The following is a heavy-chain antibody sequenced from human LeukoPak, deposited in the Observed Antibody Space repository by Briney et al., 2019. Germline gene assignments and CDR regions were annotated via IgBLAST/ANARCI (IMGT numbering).Heavy chain of an antibody. D-gene: IGHD3-22*01. CDR1: GGSISSYY. CDR2: IYYSGST. V-gene: IGHV4-59*01. CDR3: ARDLSYYDSSGYYPGPDAFDI. Sequence: SETLSLICTVSGGSISSYYWSWIRQPPGKGLEWIGYIYYSGSTNYNPSLKSRVTISVDTSKNQFSLKLSSVTAADTAVYYCARDLSYYDSSGYYPGPDAFDIWGQGTMVTVSS. J-gene: IGHJ3*02.